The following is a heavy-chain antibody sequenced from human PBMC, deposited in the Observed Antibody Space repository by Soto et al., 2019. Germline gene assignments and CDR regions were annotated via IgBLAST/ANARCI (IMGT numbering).Heavy chain of an antibody. J-gene: IGHJ6*02. CDR3: ARGLYDFWSGYYSNYYYGMDV. CDR1: GFTFSSYA. Sequence: QVQLVESGGGVVQPGRSLRLSCAASGFTFSSYAMHWVRQAPGKGLEWVAVISYDGSNKYYADSVKGRFTISRDNSKNTLYLQMNSLRAEDTAVYYCARGLYDFWSGYYSNYYYGMDVWGQGTTVTVSS. D-gene: IGHD3-3*01. V-gene: IGHV3-30-3*01. CDR2: ISYDGSNK.